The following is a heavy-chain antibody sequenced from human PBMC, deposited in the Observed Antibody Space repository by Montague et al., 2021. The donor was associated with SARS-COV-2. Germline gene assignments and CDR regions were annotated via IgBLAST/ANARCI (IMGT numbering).Heavy chain of an antibody. J-gene: IGHJ4*02. Sequence: SETLSLTCSVSGASITTYYWSWIRQAPGKGLEWIAYIFHSGHTNYNPSLRSRVAISIDTSRDQFSLSLTSITAADTAVYYCARQPYLASAYYFDYCCLGTLLTVSS. V-gene: IGHV4-59*01. CDR1: GASITTYY. D-gene: IGHD3-10*01. CDR3: ARQPYLASAYYFDY. CDR2: IFHSGHT.